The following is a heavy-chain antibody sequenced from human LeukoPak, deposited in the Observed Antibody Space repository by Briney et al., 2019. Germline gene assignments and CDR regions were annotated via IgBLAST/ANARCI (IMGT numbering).Heavy chain of an antibody. CDR2: INHSGST. CDR3: ARHGDYDFWSGYYPYFDY. Sequence: SETLSLTCAVYGGSFSGYYWSWIRQPPGKGLEWIGEINHSGSTYYNPSLKSRVTISVDTSKNQFSLKLSSVTAADTAVYYCARHGDYDFWSGYYPYFDYWGQGTLVTVSS. D-gene: IGHD3-3*01. CDR1: GGSFSGYY. J-gene: IGHJ4*02. V-gene: IGHV4-34*01.